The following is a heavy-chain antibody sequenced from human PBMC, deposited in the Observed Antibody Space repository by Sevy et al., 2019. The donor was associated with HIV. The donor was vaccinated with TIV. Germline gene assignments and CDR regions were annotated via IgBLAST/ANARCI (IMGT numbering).Heavy chain of an antibody. CDR3: ARVVCGQFLISYFDY. CDR1: GGSISSGGYY. V-gene: IGHV4-31*03. J-gene: IGHJ4*02. D-gene: IGHD2-8*01. CDR2: IYYSGST. Sequence: SETLSLTCTVSGGSISSGGYYWSWIRQHPGKGLEWIGYIYYSGSTYYNPSLKSRVTISVDTSKNQFSLKLSSVTAADTAVYYCARVVCGQFLISYFDYWGQGTLVTVSS.